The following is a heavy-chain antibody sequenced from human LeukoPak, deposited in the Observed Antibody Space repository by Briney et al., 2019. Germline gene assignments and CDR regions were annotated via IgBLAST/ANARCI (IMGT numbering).Heavy chain of an antibody. Sequence: SETLSLTCTVSGGSISSSSYYWGWIRQPPGKGLEWIGSIYYSGSTYYNPSLKSRVTISVDTSKNQFSLKLSSVTAADTAVYYCATTNVLLWFGELSKTAYFDYWGQGTLVTVSS. CDR3: ATTNVLLWFGELSKTAYFDY. CDR1: GGSISSSSYY. D-gene: IGHD3-10*01. V-gene: IGHV4-39*07. J-gene: IGHJ4*02. CDR2: IYYSGST.